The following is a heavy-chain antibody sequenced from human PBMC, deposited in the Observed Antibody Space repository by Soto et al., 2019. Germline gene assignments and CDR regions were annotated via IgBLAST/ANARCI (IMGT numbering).Heavy chain of an antibody. CDR3: AKGRGGSGSLTPRVDF. J-gene: IGHJ4*02. D-gene: IGHD3-10*01. V-gene: IGHV3-23*01. Sequence: EVQLLESGGGLVQPGGSLRLSCAASGFTFNNYAMTWVRQAPGKGLEWVSAISGGGDTTSYADSVKGRFNVSRDGSKNTLYLQMSSLRGEDTALYYCAKGRGGSGSLTPRVDFWGQGTLVTVSS. CDR1: GFTFNNYA. CDR2: ISGGGDTT.